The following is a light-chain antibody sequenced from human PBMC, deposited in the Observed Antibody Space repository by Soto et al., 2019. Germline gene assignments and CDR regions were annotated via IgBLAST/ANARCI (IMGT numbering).Light chain of an antibody. CDR3: QQYGSSPWT. CDR1: QSVSSSY. V-gene: IGKV3-20*01. CDR2: GAS. J-gene: IGKJ1*01. Sequence: EIVWTQSPGPLSLSPGERATLSGRASQSVSSSYLAWYQQKPGQAPRLLIYGASSRATGIPDRFSGSGSGTDFTLTISRLEPEDFAVYYCQQYGSSPWTFGQGTKVEIK.